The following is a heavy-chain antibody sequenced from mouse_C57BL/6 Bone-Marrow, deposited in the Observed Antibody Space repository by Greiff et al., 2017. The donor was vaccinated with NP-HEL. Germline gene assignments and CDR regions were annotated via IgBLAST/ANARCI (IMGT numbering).Heavy chain of an antibody. CDR2: INPSTGGT. CDR3: ARAYYFDY. J-gene: IGHJ2*01. CDR1: GYSFTGYY. V-gene: IGHV1-42*01. Sequence: VQLKESGPELVKPGASVKISCKASGYSFTGYYMNWVKQSPEKSLEWIGEINPSTGGTTYNQKFKAKATLTVDKSSSTAYMQLKSLTSEDSAVYYRARAYYFDYWGQGTTLTVSS.